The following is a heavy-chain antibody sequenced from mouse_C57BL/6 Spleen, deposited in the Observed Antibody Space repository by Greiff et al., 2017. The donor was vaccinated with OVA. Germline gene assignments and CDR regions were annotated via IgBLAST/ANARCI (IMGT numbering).Heavy chain of an antibody. V-gene: IGHV1-50*01. CDR3: ARYPLNDYVDY. J-gene: IGHJ2*01. CDR2: IDPSDSYT. CDR1: GYTFTSYW. Sequence: VQLQQPGAELVKPGASVKLSCKASGYTFTSYWMQWVKQRPGQGLEWIGEIDPSDSYTNYNQKFKGKATLTVDTSSSTAYMQLISLTSEDSAVYYCARYPLNDYVDYWGQGTTLTVSS.